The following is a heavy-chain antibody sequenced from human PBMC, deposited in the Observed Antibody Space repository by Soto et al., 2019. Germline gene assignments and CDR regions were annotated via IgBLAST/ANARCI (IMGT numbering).Heavy chain of an antibody. D-gene: IGHD3-3*01. CDR2: MNPSSGVT. Sequence: QVQVVQSGSEVKKPGASVKVSCTASGYTFSNYDIHWVRQATGQGLEWMGWMNPSSGVTGYAQKFQARVSMTRDTSIRTAYMELSSLRSDDTAVYYCARGYEGALGYFFDYWGQGTLVTVFS. J-gene: IGHJ4*02. CDR1: GYTFSNYD. V-gene: IGHV1-8*01. CDR3: ARGYEGALGYFFDY.